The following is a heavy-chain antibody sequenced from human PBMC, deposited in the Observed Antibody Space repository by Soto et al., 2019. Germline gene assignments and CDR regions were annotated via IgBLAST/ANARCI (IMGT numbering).Heavy chain of an antibody. D-gene: IGHD7-27*01. V-gene: IGHV3-9*01. CDR1: GFTFDDYA. J-gene: IGHJ4*02. Sequence: EVQLVESGGGLVQPGRSLRLSCAASGFTFDDYAMHWVRQAPGKGLEWVSGISWNSGSIGYADSVKGRFTISRDNAKNSLYLQMSSLRAEDTAVYYCAKLGPLSRNDDYWGQGTLVTVSS. CDR2: ISWNSGSI. CDR3: AKLGPLSRNDDY.